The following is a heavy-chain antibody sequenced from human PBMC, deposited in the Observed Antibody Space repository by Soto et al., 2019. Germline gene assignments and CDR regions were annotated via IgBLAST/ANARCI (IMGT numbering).Heavy chain of an antibody. CDR1: GYTFTSYD. Sequence: QVQLVQSGAEVKKPGASVKVSCKASGYTFTSYDINWVRQATGQGLEWMGRMNPNSGNTAYAQKFLGRVTMTRNTSISPAYRELSSLRSEETAVYYCAREMTRGFDPWGQGTLVNVSS. CDR3: AREMTRGFDP. V-gene: IGHV1-8*01. J-gene: IGHJ5*02. CDR2: MNPNSGNT.